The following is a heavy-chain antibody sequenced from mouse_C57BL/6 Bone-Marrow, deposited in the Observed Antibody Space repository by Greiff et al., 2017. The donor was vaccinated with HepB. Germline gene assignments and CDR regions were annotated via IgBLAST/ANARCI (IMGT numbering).Heavy chain of an antibody. V-gene: IGHV1-82*01. Sequence: QVQLQQSGPELVKPGASVKISCKASGYAFSSSWMNWVKQRPGKGLEWIGRIYPGDGDTNYNGKFKGKATLTADKSSSTAYMQLSSLTSEDSAVYYCAIRGYDYDWFAYWGQGTLVTVSA. CDR2: IYPGDGDT. D-gene: IGHD2-4*01. CDR1: GYAFSSSW. J-gene: IGHJ3*01. CDR3: AIRGYDYDWFAY.